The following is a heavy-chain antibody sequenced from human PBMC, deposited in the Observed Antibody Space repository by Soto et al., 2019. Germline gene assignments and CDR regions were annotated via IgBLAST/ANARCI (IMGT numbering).Heavy chain of an antibody. V-gene: IGHV3-53*01. CDR1: GFTVSSNY. CDR3: ARAPVTVAGLTGFDY. Sequence: EVQLVESGGGLIQPGGSLRLSCAASGFTVSSNYMSWVRQAPGKGLEWVSVIYSGGSTYYADSVKGRFTISRDNSKNTLYLQMNSLRAEDTAVYYCARAPVTVAGLTGFDYWGQGTLVTVSS. CDR2: IYSGGST. D-gene: IGHD6-19*01. J-gene: IGHJ4*02.